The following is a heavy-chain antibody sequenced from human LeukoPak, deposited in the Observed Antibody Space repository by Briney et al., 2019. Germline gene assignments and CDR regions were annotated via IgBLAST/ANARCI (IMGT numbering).Heavy chain of an antibody. V-gene: IGHV3-53*01. J-gene: IGHJ4*02. Sequence: PGGSLRLSCAASGFTVSSNYMSWVRQAPGKGLEWVSAIYSGGSTYYADSVKGRFTISRDNSKSTLYIQMNSLRAEDTAVYYCAKDLDRVFGVVGGYWGQGTLVTVSS. CDR3: AKDLDRVFGVVGGY. CDR2: IYSGGST. D-gene: IGHD3-3*01. CDR1: GFTVSSNY.